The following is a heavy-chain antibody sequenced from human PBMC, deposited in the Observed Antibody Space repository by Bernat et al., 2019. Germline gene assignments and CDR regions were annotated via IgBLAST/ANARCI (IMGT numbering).Heavy chain of an antibody. V-gene: IGHV3-53*05. CDR1: GFTVSSNY. D-gene: IGHD6-13*01. Sequence: EVQLVETGGGLIQPGGSLRLSCAASGFTVSSNYMSWVRQAPGKGLEWVSVIYSGGSTYYADSVKGRFTISRDNSKNTLYLQMNSLRAEDTAVYYCARDSGYSSIWSYFDYWGQGTLVTVSS. CDR3: ARDSGYSSIWSYFDY. J-gene: IGHJ4*02. CDR2: IYSGGST.